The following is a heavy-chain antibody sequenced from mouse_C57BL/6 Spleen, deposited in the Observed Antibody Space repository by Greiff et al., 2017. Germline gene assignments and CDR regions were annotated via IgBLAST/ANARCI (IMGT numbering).Heavy chain of an antibody. J-gene: IGHJ3*01. Sequence: QVQLQQSGAELVRPGASVTLSCKASGYTFTDYEMNWVKQTPVHGLEWIGAIDPETGGTAYNQKFKGKAILTADKSSSTAYMELRSLTSEDSAVYYCSCGSGLPWFAGWGTGTLVTVSA. CDR1: GYTFTDYE. CDR2: IDPETGGT. D-gene: IGHD1-3*01. CDR3: SCGSGLPWFAG. V-gene: IGHV1-15*01.